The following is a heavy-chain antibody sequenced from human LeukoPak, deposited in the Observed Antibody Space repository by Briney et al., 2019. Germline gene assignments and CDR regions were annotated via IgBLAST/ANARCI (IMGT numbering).Heavy chain of an antibody. J-gene: IGHJ4*02. CDR1: GFTFSSYG. CDR3: AKDSGYTTRWYFGDY. V-gene: IGHV3-30*02. D-gene: IGHD6-19*01. CDR2: IRYDGSNK. Sequence: PGGSLRLSCVASGFTFSSYGMHWVRQAPGRGLEWVAFIRYDGSNKYYVDSMKGRFTISKDNSKDTLYLQMNSLRAEDTAVYYCAKDSGYTTRWYFGDYWGQGTLVTVSS.